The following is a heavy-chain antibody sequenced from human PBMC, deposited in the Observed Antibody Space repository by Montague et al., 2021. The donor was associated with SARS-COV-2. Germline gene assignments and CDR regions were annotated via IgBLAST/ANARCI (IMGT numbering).Heavy chain of an antibody. CDR3: ASPTYYYDSSGSDAFDI. J-gene: IGHJ3*02. Sequence: SETLSLTCTVSGASISSRSYYWGWIRQPPGKGLEWIGSIYCSGSTYYNPSLKSRVTISVDTSKNQFSLKLSSVTAADTAVYYCASPTYYYDSSGSDAFDIWGQGTMVTVSS. V-gene: IGHV4-39*01. CDR1: GASISSRSYY. CDR2: IYCSGST. D-gene: IGHD3-22*01.